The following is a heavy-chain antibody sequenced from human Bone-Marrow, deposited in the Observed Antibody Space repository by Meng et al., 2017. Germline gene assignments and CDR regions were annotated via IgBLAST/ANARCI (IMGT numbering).Heavy chain of an antibody. D-gene: IGHD3-3*01. J-gene: IGHJ5*02. CDR3: ARVLTFFGVVHNWFDP. V-gene: IGHV1-69*01. CDR1: GGTFSSYA. Sequence: QGQLVQSGAEVKKPGSSGKVSCKASGGTFSSYAISWVRQDPGQGLEWMGGIIPIFGTANYAQKFQGRVTITADESTSTAYMELSSLRSEDTAVYYCARVLTFFGVVHNWFDPWGQGTLVTVSS. CDR2: IIPIFGTA.